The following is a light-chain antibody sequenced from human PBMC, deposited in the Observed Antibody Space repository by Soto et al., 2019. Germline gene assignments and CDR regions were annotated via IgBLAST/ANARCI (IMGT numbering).Light chain of an antibody. Sequence: QSALTHPASVSGSPGQSMTISCTGTSNDVGGYNLVSWFQQHPGKAPKLMISEVNKRPSGVSNRFSGSKSANTASLTISGLQAEDEADYYCCSHVGGSSPQWVFGGETEVTVL. J-gene: IGLJ3*02. CDR1: SNDVGGYNL. CDR3: CSHVGGSSPQWV. V-gene: IGLV2-23*02. CDR2: EVN.